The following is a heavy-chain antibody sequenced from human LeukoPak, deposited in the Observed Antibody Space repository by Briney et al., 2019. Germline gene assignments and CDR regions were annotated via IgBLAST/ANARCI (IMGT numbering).Heavy chain of an antibody. CDR2: INPDSGGT. Sequence: ASVKVSCTPSGYTFTCYYIHWLRHAPGQGIEWMGWINPDSGGTNYAQKYQGRVTMTRDTSISTAYLELSIMRSDDTAVYYCARERNSGWSPLGYWGQGTLVTVSS. D-gene: IGHD6-19*01. V-gene: IGHV1-2*02. CDR3: ARERNSGWSPLGY. J-gene: IGHJ4*02. CDR1: GYTFTCYY.